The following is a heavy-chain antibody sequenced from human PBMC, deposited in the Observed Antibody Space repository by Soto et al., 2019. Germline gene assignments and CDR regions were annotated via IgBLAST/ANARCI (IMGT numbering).Heavy chain of an antibody. J-gene: IGHJ4*02. CDR2: IYYSGST. CDR3: AGGGLQRGLVNKH. CDR1: GGSISSYY. D-gene: IGHD3-16*01. Sequence: QVQLQESGPGLVKPSETLSLTCTVSGGSISSYYWSWIRQPPGKGLEWIGYIYYSGSTNYNPTLKSRVTISVDTSKNQFSLKLSSVTAADTAVYYCAGGGLQRGLVNKHWGQGTLVPVSS. V-gene: IGHV4-59*01.